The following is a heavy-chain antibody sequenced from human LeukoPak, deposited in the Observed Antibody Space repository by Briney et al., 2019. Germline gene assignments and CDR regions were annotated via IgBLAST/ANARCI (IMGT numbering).Heavy chain of an antibody. CDR1: GDSISSYY. CDR2: MHNGVHT. V-gene: IGHV4-59*01. CDR3: AATIKRDYGDTNLGY. Sequence: PSETLSLTCTVPGDSISSYYWSWLRQPPGKGLEWIGYMHNGVHTNYNPSLKSRVTISGDTSKNQLSLKLTSVTAADTAVYYCAATIKRDYGDTNLGYWGQGTLVTVSS. J-gene: IGHJ4*02. D-gene: IGHD4/OR15-4a*01.